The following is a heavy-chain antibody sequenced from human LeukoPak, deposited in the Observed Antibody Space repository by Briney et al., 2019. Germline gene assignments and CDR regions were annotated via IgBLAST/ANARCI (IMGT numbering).Heavy chain of an antibody. CDR1: GFTFSSYA. Sequence: TGGSLRLSCAASGFTFSSYAMSWVRQAPGKGLEWVSYISSSSSTIYYADSMKGRFTISRGNAKNSLYLQMNSLRDEDTAAYYCARGGKYYDSSVSYWGQGTLVTVSS. J-gene: IGHJ4*02. CDR3: ARGGKYYDSSVSY. V-gene: IGHV3-48*02. CDR2: ISSSSSTI. D-gene: IGHD3-22*01.